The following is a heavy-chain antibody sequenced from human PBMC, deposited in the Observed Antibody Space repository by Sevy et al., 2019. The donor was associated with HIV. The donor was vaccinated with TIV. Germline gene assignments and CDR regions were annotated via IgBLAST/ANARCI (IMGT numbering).Heavy chain of an antibody. CDR3: AKEGGGYNYDSSGLFDY. Sequence: GGSLRLSCVASGFSFTNYWMTWVRQAPGKGLEWVANIKRDASEKYYVGSVKGRFTISRDNAKESLYLQMKSLRAEDTAVYYCAKEGGGYNYDSSGLFDYWGQGTLVTVSS. D-gene: IGHD3-22*01. V-gene: IGHV3-7*03. J-gene: IGHJ4*02. CDR2: IKRDASEK. CDR1: GFSFTNYW.